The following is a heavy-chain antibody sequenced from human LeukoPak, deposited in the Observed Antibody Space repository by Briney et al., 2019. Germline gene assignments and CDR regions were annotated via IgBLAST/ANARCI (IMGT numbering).Heavy chain of an antibody. CDR2: IYTCGST. V-gene: IGHV4-4*07. J-gene: IGHJ4*02. Sequence: SDTLSLTCTVSGCSISSYCWSWIRQPAGKGLEWIGRIYTCGSTNYNPSLKRRVTMSVDTSKHQFSLKLSSVTAADTAVYYCARARSIAVAGPRFVYYFDYWGQGTLVTVSS. CDR1: GCSISSYC. CDR3: ARARSIAVAGPRFVYYFDY. D-gene: IGHD6-19*01.